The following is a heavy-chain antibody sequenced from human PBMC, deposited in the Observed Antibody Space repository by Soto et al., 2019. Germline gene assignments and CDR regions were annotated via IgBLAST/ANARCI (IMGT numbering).Heavy chain of an antibody. Sequence: GGSLRLSXEGSGFTFSSYAVXWVRQAPGRGLEWVSGISGNGASTYYAESVKGRFTLSRDNSKNTLYLEVNSLRAEDTAVYYCAKDSGYYDTSGYFHWGXYGMDVWGQGTTVTVSS. CDR3: AKDSGYYDTSGYFHWGXYGMDV. V-gene: IGHV3-23*01. CDR2: ISGNGAST. J-gene: IGHJ6*02. D-gene: IGHD3-22*01. CDR1: GFTFSSYA.